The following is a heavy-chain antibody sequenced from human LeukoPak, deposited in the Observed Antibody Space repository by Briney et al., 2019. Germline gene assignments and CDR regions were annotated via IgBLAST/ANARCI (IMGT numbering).Heavy chain of an antibody. V-gene: IGHV3-7*03. CDR3: AREITIFGGYYFDY. CDR2: IKQDGSEK. Sequence: GGSLRLSCAGSGFSFSSYVMHWVRQAPGKGLEWVANIKQDGSEKYYVDSVKGRFTISRDNAKNSLYLQMNSLRAEDTAVYYCAREITIFGGYYFDYWGQGTLVTVSS. D-gene: IGHD3-3*01. CDR1: GFSFSSYV. J-gene: IGHJ4*02.